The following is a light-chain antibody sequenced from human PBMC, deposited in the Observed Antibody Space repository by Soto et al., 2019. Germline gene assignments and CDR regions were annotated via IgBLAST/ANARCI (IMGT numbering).Light chain of an antibody. Sequence: QSVLTQPPSASGSPGQSVTISCTGSNSDVGAYNYVSWYQQHPGKSPKLMIYEATKRPSGVPDRFSGSKSGNTASLTVSGLQAEDEADYYCSSYGGTNNYVVFGGGTKVTVL. V-gene: IGLV2-8*01. CDR2: EAT. CDR3: SSYGGTNNYVV. J-gene: IGLJ2*01. CDR1: NSDVGAYNY.